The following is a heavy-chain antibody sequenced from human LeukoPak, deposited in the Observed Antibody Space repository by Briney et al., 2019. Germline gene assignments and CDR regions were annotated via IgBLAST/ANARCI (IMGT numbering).Heavy chain of an antibody. V-gene: IGHV4-59*01. D-gene: IGHD1-7*01. CDR3: GRGGTRVDY. CDR1: DGSITSYY. J-gene: IGHJ4*02. Sequence: SSETLSLTCTVSDGSITSYYWSWIRQPPGKGLEWIGYNYCSGSTNYNPSLKSRVTISVDMSKNQFSLKLSSVTAADTAVYYCGRGGTRVDYWGQGTLVTVSS. CDR2: NYCSGST.